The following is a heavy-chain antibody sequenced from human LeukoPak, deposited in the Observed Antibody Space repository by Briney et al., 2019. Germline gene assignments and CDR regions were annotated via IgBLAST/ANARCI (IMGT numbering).Heavy chain of an antibody. D-gene: IGHD6-13*01. CDR3: ALTSSSWLDDAFDI. CDR2: ISYDGSNK. V-gene: IGHV3-30-3*01. Sequence: PGRSLRLSCAASGFTFSSYAMHWVRQAPGKGLEWVAVISYDGSNKYYADSVKGRFTISRDNAKNSLYLQMNSLRAEDTAVYYCALTSSSWLDDAFDIWGQGTMVTVSS. CDR1: GFTFSSYA. J-gene: IGHJ3*02.